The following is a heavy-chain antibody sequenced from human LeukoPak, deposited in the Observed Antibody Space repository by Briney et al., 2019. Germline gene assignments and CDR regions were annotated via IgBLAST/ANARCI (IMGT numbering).Heavy chain of an antibody. CDR2: IYYSGST. D-gene: IGHD3-22*01. CDR3: ASYYYDSSGYPDAFDI. V-gene: IGHV4-59*08. Sequence: SETLSLTCTGSAGSISSYYWSWIRQPPGKGLEWIGYIYYSGSTNYNPSLKSRVTISVDTSKNQFSLKLSSVTAADTAVYYCASYYYDSSGYPDAFDIWGQGTMVTVSS. J-gene: IGHJ3*02. CDR1: AGSISSYY.